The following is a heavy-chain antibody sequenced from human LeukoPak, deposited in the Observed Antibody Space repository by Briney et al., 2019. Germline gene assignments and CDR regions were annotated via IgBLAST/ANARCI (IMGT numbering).Heavy chain of an antibody. V-gene: IGHV3-21*01. CDR3: ARARGGFIDY. CDR1: GFTFSSYA. Sequence: KPGGSLRLSCAASGFTFSSYAMNWVRQAPGKGLEWVSSISSSSSYIYYADSVKGRFTISRDNAKNSLYLQMNSLRAEDTAVYYCARARGGFIDYWGQGTLVTVSS. D-gene: IGHD3-16*02. CDR2: ISSSSSYI. J-gene: IGHJ4*02.